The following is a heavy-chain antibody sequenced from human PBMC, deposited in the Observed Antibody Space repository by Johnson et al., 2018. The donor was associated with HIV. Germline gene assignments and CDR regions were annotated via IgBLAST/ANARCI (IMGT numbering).Heavy chain of an antibody. CDR2: IGTAGDT. J-gene: IGHJ3*02. Sequence: VQLVESGGGVVRPGGSLRLSCAASGFTFSSYDMHWVRQATGKGLEWVSSIGTAGDTYYPGSVKGRFTISRENAKNSLYLQMNSLRAEDTAVYYCAAPRWLRSSSKTSEGEGGAFDIWGQGTMVTVSS. CDR3: AAPRWLRSSSKTSEGEGGAFDI. V-gene: IGHV3-13*01. D-gene: IGHD6-6*01. CDR1: GFTFSSYD.